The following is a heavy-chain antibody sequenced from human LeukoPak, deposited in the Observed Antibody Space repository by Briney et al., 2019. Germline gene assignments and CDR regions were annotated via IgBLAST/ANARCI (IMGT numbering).Heavy chain of an antibody. CDR3: ARDSGYRYGLDY. V-gene: IGHV4-59*01. CDR1: GGSISSYY. D-gene: IGHD5-18*01. J-gene: IGHJ4*02. Sequence: ASETLSLTCTVSGGSISSYYWSWIRQPPGKGLEWIGYIYYSGSTNYNPSLKSRVTISVDTSKNQFSLKLSSVTAADTAVIYCARDSGYRYGLDYWGPGTLVTVSS. CDR2: IYYSGST.